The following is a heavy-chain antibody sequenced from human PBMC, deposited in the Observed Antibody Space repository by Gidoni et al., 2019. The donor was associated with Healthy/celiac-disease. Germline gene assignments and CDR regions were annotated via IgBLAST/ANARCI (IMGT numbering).Heavy chain of an antibody. CDR1: GYSFTSYW. J-gene: IGHJ6*03. Sequence: GESLKISCKGSGYSFTSYWIGWVRQMPGKGLEWMGIIYPGDSDTRYSPSLQGQVTISADKSISTAYLQWSSLKASDTAMYYCARIRFLEWLSGNYMDFWGKGTTVTVSS. V-gene: IGHV5-51*01. D-gene: IGHD3-3*01. CDR3: ARIRFLEWLSGNYMDF. CDR2: IYPGDSDT.